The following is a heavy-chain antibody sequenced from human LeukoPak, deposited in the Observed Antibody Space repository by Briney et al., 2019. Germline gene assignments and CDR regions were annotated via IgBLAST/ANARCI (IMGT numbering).Heavy chain of an antibody. CDR2: ISGGGGST. CDR3: AKGGKWDVTPFDY. D-gene: IGHD1-26*01. J-gene: IGHJ4*02. V-gene: IGHV3-23*01. CDR1: GFTFSSYA. Sequence: QTGGSLRLSRAASGFTFSSYAMSWVRQAPGKGLEWVSTISGGGGSTYYADSVKGRFTISRDNSKNTLYLQVNSLRAEDTAVYYCAKGGKWDVTPFDYWGQGTLVTVSS.